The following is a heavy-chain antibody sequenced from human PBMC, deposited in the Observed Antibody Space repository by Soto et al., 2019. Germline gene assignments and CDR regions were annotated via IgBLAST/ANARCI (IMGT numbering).Heavy chain of an antibody. CDR3: ARDRPTGSDRESDY. CDR2: IHPDSGDT. Sequence: QVQLVQSGAEVRKPGASVKVSCKASGCSFSDYYLHWVRQAPGQGLEWVGRIHPDSGDTNYAQKFQGRVTMTRDTSIVTVYLELTSLTSDDTAVYFCARDRPTGSDRESDYWGQGTLVTLSA. D-gene: IGHD1-1*01. J-gene: IGHJ4*02. V-gene: IGHV1-2*06. CDR1: GCSFSDYY.